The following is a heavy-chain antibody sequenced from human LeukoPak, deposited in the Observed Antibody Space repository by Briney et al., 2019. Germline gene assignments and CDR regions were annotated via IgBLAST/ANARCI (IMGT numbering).Heavy chain of an antibody. J-gene: IGHJ4*02. V-gene: IGHV4-39*01. CDR3: ARPKVAAAGTLIDY. CDR1: GGSISSSSYY. Sequence: SETLSLTCTVSGGSISSSSYYWGWIRQPPGKGLEWIGSIYYSGSTYYNPSLKSRVTISVDTSKNQFSLKLSSVTAADTAVYYCARPKVAAAGTLIDYWGQGTLVTVSS. D-gene: IGHD6-13*01. CDR2: IYYSGST.